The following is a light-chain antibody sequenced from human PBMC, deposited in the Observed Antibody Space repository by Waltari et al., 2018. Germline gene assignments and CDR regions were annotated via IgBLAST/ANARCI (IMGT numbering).Light chain of an antibody. CDR2: GAS. CDR1: QSLSDN. CDR3: QQYNTWPPIT. Sequence: EIVMTQSPATLSVSPGERATLSCRASQSLSDNFAWYQQKPGQAPRLLIYGASTRATGIPARFSGSGSGTDFTLTISSLQSEDFAIYYCQQYNTWPPITFGRGTRLEIK. J-gene: IGKJ5*01. V-gene: IGKV3-15*01.